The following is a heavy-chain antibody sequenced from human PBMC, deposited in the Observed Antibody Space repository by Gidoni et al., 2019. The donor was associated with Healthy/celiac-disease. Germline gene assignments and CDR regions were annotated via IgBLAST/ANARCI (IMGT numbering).Heavy chain of an antibody. J-gene: IGHJ6*02. Sequence: EVQLVESGGGLVKPGGSLRLSCAASGFTFSNDWMSWVRQAPGKGLEWVGRIKSKTDGGTTDYAAPVKGRFTISRDDSKNTLYLQMNSLKTEDTAVYYCTTFGEFDYYYYYGMDVWGQGTTVTVSS. D-gene: IGHD3-10*01. CDR2: IKSKTDGGTT. CDR1: GFTFSNDW. V-gene: IGHV3-15*01. CDR3: TTFGEFDYYYYYGMDV.